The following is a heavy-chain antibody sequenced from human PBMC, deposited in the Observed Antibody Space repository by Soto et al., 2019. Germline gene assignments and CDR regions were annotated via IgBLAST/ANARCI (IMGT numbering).Heavy chain of an antibody. J-gene: IGHJ6*02. CDR3: ARQPLRGGYSSGWFYYYYGMDV. CDR2: IYYSGST. V-gene: IGHV4-39*01. Sequence: LETLSLTCTVSGGSISSSSYYWGWIRQPPGKGLEWIGSIYYSGSTYYNPSLKSRVTISVDTSKNQFSLKLSSVTAADTAVYYCARQPLRGGYSSGWFYYYYGMDVWGQGTTVTVSS. D-gene: IGHD6-19*01. CDR1: GGSISSSSYY.